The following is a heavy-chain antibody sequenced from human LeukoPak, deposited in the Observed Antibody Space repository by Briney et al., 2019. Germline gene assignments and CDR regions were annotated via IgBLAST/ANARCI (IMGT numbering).Heavy chain of an antibody. CDR1: GGSVNSYY. D-gene: IGHD3-3*01. J-gene: IGHJ4*02. CDR2: INAVGSS. Sequence: SETLSLTCSVSGGSVNSYYWSWLRQSAGKGLEWIGRINAVGSSDFNPSLRRRVSMSVDTSKNQVSLNVTSVTAADTAVYHCAREVIRDFWSGYYTHFDKWGPGTLVTVSS. V-gene: IGHV4-4*07. CDR3: AREVIRDFWSGYYTHFDK.